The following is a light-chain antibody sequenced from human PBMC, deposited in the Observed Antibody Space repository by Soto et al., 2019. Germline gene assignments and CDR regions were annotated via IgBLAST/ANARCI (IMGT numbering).Light chain of an antibody. Sequence: EIVLTQSPGTLSLSPGARATLSCRASQSVSNHYLAWYQHKPGQAPRLLIYGASNTATGIPDRFSGSGSETDFTLTISRLEPEDFAVYYCQQYGGSVQTFGQGTKVDIK. CDR2: GAS. CDR1: QSVSNHY. J-gene: IGKJ1*01. V-gene: IGKV3-20*01. CDR3: QQYGGSVQT.